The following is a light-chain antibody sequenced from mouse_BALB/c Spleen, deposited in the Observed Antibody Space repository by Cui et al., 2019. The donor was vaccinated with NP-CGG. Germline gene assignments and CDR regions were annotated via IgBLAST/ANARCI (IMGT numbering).Light chain of an antibody. CDR1: QSIGTS. Sequence: DILLPQSPAILSVSPAERVRFSCRASQSIGTSIHWYQQRTNGSPRLLIKYASETISGIPSRFSGSGSGTDFTLSINSVESEDIADYYCQQSNSWTTLTFGAGTKLELK. CDR2: YAS. V-gene: IGKV5-48*01. J-gene: IGKJ5*01. CDR3: QQSNSWTTLT.